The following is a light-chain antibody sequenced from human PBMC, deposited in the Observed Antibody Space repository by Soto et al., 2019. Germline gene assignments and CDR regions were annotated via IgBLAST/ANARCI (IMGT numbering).Light chain of an antibody. V-gene: IGKV1-9*01. CDR2: GTS. CDR1: QGISRY. CDR3: QQLYDYPRT. J-gene: IGKJ1*01. Sequence: DIQLTQSPSFVYASVGDGVTITCRASQGISRYVAWYQQKPGKAPKLVMYGTSTLLSGVPSRFSGSGSGTEFTLTITSLQPEDFATYYCQQLYDYPRTFGRGTTVAIK.